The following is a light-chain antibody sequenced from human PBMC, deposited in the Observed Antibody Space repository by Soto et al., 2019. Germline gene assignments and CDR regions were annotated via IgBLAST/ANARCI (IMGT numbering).Light chain of an antibody. Sequence: QSALTQPASVSGSPGQSITISCTGTSSDVGGFNYVAWYQQHPGKAPKLMIYDVTNRPSGVSYRFSGSKSGNTASLTISGRKAEDEADYYCNSYTSSSTYVFGTGTKLTVL. CDR3: NSYTSSSTYV. J-gene: IGLJ1*01. V-gene: IGLV2-14*03. CDR1: SSDVGGFNY. CDR2: DVT.